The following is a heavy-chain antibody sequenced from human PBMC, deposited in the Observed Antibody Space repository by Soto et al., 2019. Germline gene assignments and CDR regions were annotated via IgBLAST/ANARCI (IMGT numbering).Heavy chain of an antibody. CDR2: IIPIFGTA. V-gene: IGHV1-69*01. CDR1: GGTFSSYA. CDR3: ARAHNDLAYCGGDCYSPFDY. Sequence: QVQLVQSGAEVKKPGSSVKVSCKASGGTFSSYAISWVRQAPGQGLEWMGGIIPIFGTANYAQKFQGRVTITADESTSTAYMELSSLRSEDTAVYYCARAHNDLAYCGGDCYSPFDYWGQGTQVTVSS. J-gene: IGHJ4*02. D-gene: IGHD2-21*02.